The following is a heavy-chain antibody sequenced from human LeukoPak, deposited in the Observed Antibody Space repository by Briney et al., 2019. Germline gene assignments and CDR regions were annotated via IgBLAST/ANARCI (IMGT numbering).Heavy chain of an antibody. J-gene: IGHJ4*02. Sequence: GGSLRLSCAASGFTVSSNYMSWVRQAPGKGLEWVSVIYSGGSTDYADSVKGRFTISRDNSKNTLYLQMNNLRAEDTAFYYCARGRLVGASTVEDYWGQGTLVTVSS. CDR1: GFTVSSNY. CDR2: IYSGGST. CDR3: ARGRLVGASTVEDY. D-gene: IGHD1-26*01. V-gene: IGHV3-66*01.